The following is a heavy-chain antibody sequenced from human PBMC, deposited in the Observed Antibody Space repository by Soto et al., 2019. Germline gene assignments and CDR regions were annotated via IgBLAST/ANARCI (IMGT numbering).Heavy chain of an antibody. Sequence: GGSLRLACAASGFNFRSYAMNWVRQAPGKGLEWVAAVSDTGGKTYYVDAVKGRFTVSRQNSKNTLYLQMQSLRVEDTAVYYCAKGGLQLMPQSSLDVWGQGTTVPVS. CDR2: VSDTGGKT. CDR3: AKGGLQLMPQSSLDV. CDR1: GFNFRSYA. D-gene: IGHD5-18*01. J-gene: IGHJ6*02. V-gene: IGHV3-23*02.